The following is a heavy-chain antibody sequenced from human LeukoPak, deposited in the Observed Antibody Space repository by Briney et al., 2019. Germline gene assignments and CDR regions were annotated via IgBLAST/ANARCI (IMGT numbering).Heavy chain of an antibody. CDR3: ARSSYYYMDV. CDR1: GFTVSSNY. Sequence: GGSLRLSCAASGFTVSSNYMSWVRQAPGKGLEWVSVIYSGGSTYYADSVKGRFTIPRDNSKNTLYLQMNSLRAEDTAVYYCARSSYYYMDVWGKGTTVTVSS. V-gene: IGHV3-66*02. J-gene: IGHJ6*03. CDR2: IYSGGST. D-gene: IGHD6-6*01.